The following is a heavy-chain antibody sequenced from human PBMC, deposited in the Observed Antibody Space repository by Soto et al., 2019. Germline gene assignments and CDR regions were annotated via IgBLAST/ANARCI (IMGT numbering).Heavy chain of an antibody. CDR2: ISWNSGSI. CDR3: AKVRYDFWSGYPASYWYFDL. J-gene: IGHJ2*01. Sequence: EVQLVVSGGGLVQPGRSLRLSCAASGFTFDDYAMHWVRQAPGKGLEWVSGISWNSGSIGYADSVKGRFTISRDNAKNSLYLQMNSLRAEDTALYYCAKVRYDFWSGYPASYWYFDLWGRGTLVTVSS. D-gene: IGHD3-3*01. V-gene: IGHV3-9*01. CDR1: GFTFDDYA.